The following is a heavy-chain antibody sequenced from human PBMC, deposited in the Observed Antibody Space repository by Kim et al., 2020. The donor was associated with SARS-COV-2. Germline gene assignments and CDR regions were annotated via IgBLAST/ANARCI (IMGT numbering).Heavy chain of an antibody. Sequence: ASVKVSCKASGYTFTSYGISWVRQAPGQGLEWMGWISAYNGNTNYAQKLQGRVTMTTDTSTSTAYMELRSLRSDDTAVYYCARTILRFFDGLIYGMDVWGQGTTVTVSS. V-gene: IGHV1-18*01. D-gene: IGHD3-3*01. CDR2: ISAYNGNT. CDR1: GYTFTSYG. J-gene: IGHJ6*02. CDR3: ARTILRFFDGLIYGMDV.